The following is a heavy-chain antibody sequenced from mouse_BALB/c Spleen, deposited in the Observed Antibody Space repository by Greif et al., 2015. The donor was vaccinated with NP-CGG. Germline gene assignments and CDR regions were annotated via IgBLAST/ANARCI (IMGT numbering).Heavy chain of an antibody. D-gene: IGHD3-1*01. J-gene: IGHJ4*01. V-gene: IGHV1-47*01. CDR1: GYTFTTYP. Sequence: SGAELVKPGASVKMSCKAFGYTFTTYPIEWMKQNHGKSLEWIGNFHPYNDDTEYNEHFKGKAKLTVEKSSSTVYKELSRITCDDTAVYDCGRGAARATYAMDNRGQGTTVTVTT. CDR2: FHPYNDDT. CDR3: GRGAARATYAMDN.